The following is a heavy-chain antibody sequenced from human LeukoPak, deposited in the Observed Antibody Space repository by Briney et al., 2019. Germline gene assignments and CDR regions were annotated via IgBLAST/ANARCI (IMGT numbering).Heavy chain of an antibody. J-gene: IGHJ4*02. V-gene: IGHV4-61*02. CDR1: GGSISSGNYY. CDR2: IYTSGST. D-gene: IGHD4-17*01. CDR3: XRDFNGDYXXY. Sequence: SQTLSLTCTVSGGSISSGNYYWSWIRQPAGKGLEWIGCIYTSGSTKYNPSLKRRVPISVSTSKNHFSLKLTSLTPPGNGCVFRXRDFNGDYXXYWGXGTLVXXSS.